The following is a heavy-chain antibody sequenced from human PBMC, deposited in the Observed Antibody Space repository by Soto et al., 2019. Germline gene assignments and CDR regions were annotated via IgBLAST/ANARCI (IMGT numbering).Heavy chain of an antibody. V-gene: IGHV3-23*01. CDR2: ISGSGGST. Sequence: LRLSCAASGFTFSSYAMSWVRQAPGKGLEWVSAISGSGGSTYYADSVKGRFTISRDNSKNTLYLQMNSLRAEDTAVYYCAKRREQLSQSFDYWGQGTLVTVSS. J-gene: IGHJ4*02. D-gene: IGHD5-18*01. CDR1: GFTFSSYA. CDR3: AKRREQLSQSFDY.